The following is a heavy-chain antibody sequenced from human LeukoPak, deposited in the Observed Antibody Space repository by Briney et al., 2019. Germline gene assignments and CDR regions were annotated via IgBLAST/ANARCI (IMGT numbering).Heavy chain of an antibody. V-gene: IGHV4-59*01. CDR1: GGSISSYY. CDR3: ARDSGLRPFDWLTFDY. Sequence: SETLSLTCTVSGGSISSYYWSWIRQPPGKGLEWIGYIYYSGNTNYNPSLKSRVTISVDTSKNQFSLKLSSVTAADTAVYYCARDSGLRPFDWLTFDYWGQGTLVTVSS. J-gene: IGHJ4*02. D-gene: IGHD3-9*01. CDR2: IYYSGNT.